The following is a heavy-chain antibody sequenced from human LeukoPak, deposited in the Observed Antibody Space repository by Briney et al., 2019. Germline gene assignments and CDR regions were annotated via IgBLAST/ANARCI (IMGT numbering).Heavy chain of an antibody. Sequence: PGGSLRLSCAASGFTFSSNGMHWVRQTPGKGLDWVAFTRYDESKTFYGDSVRGGFTNSRDNSKNTLYPQMNSLTTDDSAVYYCAKARYSGSPALDFWGQGTLVTVSS. D-gene: IGHD1-26*01. J-gene: IGHJ4*02. CDR3: AKARYSGSPALDF. CDR1: GFTFSSNG. CDR2: TRYDESKT. V-gene: IGHV3-30*02.